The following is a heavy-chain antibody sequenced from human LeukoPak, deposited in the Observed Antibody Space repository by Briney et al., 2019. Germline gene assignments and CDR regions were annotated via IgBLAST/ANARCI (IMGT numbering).Heavy chain of an antibody. CDR2: INSEGIST. V-gene: IGHV3-74*01. D-gene: IGHD3-22*01. CDR3: ARDGNYYDSSGPADY. Sequence: QPGGSLRLSCAASRFTFSRYWMHWVRQAPGKGLVWVSRINSEGISTSYADSVKGRFTISRDNAKNKLYLQMNSLRAEDTAVYYCARDGNYYDSSGPADYWGQGTLVTVSS. CDR1: RFTFSRYW. J-gene: IGHJ4*02.